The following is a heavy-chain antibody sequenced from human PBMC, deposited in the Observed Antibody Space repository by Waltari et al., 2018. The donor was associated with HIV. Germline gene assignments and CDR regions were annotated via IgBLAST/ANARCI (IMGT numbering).Heavy chain of an antibody. CDR2: ISSDGNNK. Sequence: QVQLVESGGGVVQPGRSLRPSCSASGFTFSSYAMHWVRQAPGKGLGWVTVISSDGNNKFYADSVEGRFTISKDNSKNPPYLQMDSLGAEDTAVYYCAGGATLGWHFDYWGQGTLVTVSS. CDR1: GFTFSSYA. J-gene: IGHJ4*02. D-gene: IGHD1-26*01. CDR3: AGGATLGWHFDY. V-gene: IGHV3-30*04.